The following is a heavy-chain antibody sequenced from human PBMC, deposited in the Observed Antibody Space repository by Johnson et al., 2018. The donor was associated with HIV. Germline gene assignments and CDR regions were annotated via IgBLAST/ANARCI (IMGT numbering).Heavy chain of an antibody. CDR3: ARDTDSTSWYNCYDAFDI. V-gene: IGHV3-30*04. Sequence: QVQLVESGGGVVQPGRSLRLSCAASGFTFSSYAMHWVRQAPGKGLEWVAVISYDGSEKYYVDSVKGRFTISRDNAKNSLYLQMNSLRAEDTAVYYCARDTDSTSWYNCYDAFDIWGQGTMVTVSS. J-gene: IGHJ3*02. CDR2: ISYDGSEK. D-gene: IGHD1-1*01. CDR1: GFTFSSYA.